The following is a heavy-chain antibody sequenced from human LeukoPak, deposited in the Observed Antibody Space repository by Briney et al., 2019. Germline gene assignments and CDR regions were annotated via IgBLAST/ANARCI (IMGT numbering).Heavy chain of an antibody. CDR1: GFTFSSYA. V-gene: IGHV3-23*01. CDR2: ISGSGGST. J-gene: IGHJ3*02. D-gene: IGHD3-22*01. CDR3: AKGYYYDSSGYWTDGAFDI. Sequence: GGSLRLSCAASGFTFSSYAMSWVRQAPGKGLEWVSAISGSGGSTYYADSVKGRFTISRDNSKNTLYLQMNRLRAEDTAVYYCAKGYYYDSSGYWTDGAFDIWGQGTMVAVSS.